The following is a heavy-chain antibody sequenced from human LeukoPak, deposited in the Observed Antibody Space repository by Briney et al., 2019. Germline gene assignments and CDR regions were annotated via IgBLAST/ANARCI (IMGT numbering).Heavy chain of an antibody. Sequence: GGSLRLSCAASGFTFSSYSICWVRQAPGKGLEWVSSISSSSSYIYYADSVKGRFTISRDNAKNSLYLQMNSLRAEDTAVYYCARECSHYYDSRGYRWWGQGTLVTVSS. V-gene: IGHV3-21*01. CDR3: ARECSHYYDSRGYRW. CDR1: GFTFSSYS. CDR2: ISSSSSYI. J-gene: IGHJ4*02. D-gene: IGHD3-22*01.